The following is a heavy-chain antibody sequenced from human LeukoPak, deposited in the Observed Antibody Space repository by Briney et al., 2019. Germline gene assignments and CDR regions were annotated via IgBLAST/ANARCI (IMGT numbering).Heavy chain of an antibody. D-gene: IGHD3-3*01. Sequence: PSETLSLTCAVYGGSFSGYYWSWIRQPPGKGLEWIGEINHSGSTNYNPSLKSRVTISVDTSKNQFSLKLSSVTAADTAVYYCARGQGRHDFWSGYPRDYYYYGMDVWGQGTTVTVSS. CDR1: GGSFSGYY. CDR3: ARGQGRHDFWSGYPRDYYYYGMDV. CDR2: INHSGST. V-gene: IGHV4-34*01. J-gene: IGHJ6*02.